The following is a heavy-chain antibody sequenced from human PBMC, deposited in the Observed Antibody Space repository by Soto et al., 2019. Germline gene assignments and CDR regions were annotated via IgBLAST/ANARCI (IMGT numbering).Heavy chain of an antibody. D-gene: IGHD6-13*01. Sequence: ASVKVSCKASGYTFTSYAMHWVRQAPGQRLEWMGWINAGNGNTKYSQKFQGRVTITRDTSASTAYMELSSLRSEDTAVYYCARVNRPYSSSWYIDYCGQRTLVTVSS. CDR3: ARVNRPYSSSWYIDY. V-gene: IGHV1-3*01. CDR1: GYTFTSYA. CDR2: INAGNGNT. J-gene: IGHJ4*02.